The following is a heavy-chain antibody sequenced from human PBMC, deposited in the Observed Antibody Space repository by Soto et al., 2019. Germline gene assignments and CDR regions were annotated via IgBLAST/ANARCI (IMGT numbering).Heavy chain of an antibody. D-gene: IGHD3-9*01. V-gene: IGHV4-34*01. J-gene: IGHJ6*03. CDR2: INHSGST. Sequence: SETLSLTCAVYGGSFSGYYWSWIRQPPGKGLEWIGEINHSGSTNYNPSLKSRVTISVDTSKNQFSLKLSSVTAADTAVYYCAREKIQRLDYHIGLYYMDVWGKGTTVTVSS. CDR3: AREKIQRLDYHIGLYYMDV. CDR1: GGSFSGYY.